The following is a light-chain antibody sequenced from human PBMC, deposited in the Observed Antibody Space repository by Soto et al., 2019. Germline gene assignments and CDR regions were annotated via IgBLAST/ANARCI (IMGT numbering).Light chain of an antibody. Sequence: EIVLTQSPATLSLSPGERATLSCRASQSVSSYLAWYQQKPGQAPRLLIYDASNRATGIPARFSGSGSGTDFTLTISSLEPEDFATYYCQKSDHLPLFGPGTKVDI. CDR2: DAS. CDR3: QKSDHLPL. J-gene: IGKJ3*01. CDR1: QSVSSY. V-gene: IGKV3-11*01.